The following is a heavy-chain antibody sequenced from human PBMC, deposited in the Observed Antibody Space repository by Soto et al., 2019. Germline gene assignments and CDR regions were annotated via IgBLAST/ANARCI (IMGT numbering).Heavy chain of an antibody. J-gene: IGHJ6*02. CDR2: IIPIFGTA. D-gene: IGHD2-2*01. Sequence: QVQLVQSGAEVKKPGSSVKVSCKASGGTFSSYAISWVRQAPGQGLEWMGGIIPIFGTANYAQKFQGRVTITADESTSTAYMERSSLRSEDTAVYYCARGGGYCSSTSCSDYYYYYGMDVWGQGTTVTVSS. V-gene: IGHV1-69*01. CDR3: ARGGGYCSSTSCSDYYYYYGMDV. CDR1: GGTFSSYA.